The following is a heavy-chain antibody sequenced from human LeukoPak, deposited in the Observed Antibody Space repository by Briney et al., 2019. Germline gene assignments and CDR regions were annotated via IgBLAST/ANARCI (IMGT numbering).Heavy chain of an antibody. Sequence: GSVKVSCKASGYTFTVYYIHWVRQAPGQGPEGMGWINPNSGGTKYAEKFQGRVTMTRDTSISTIYMEVGRLTSDDAAVYYGASDDCSGGSCYRTWGQGTLVTVSS. D-gene: IGHD2-15*01. CDR1: GYTFTVYY. V-gene: IGHV1-2*02. J-gene: IGHJ4*02. CDR2: INPNSGGT. CDR3: ASDDCSGGSCYRT.